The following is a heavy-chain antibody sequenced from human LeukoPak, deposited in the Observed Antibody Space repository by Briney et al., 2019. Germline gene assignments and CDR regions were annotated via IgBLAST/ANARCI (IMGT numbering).Heavy chain of an antibody. CDR1: GFTFSSYA. V-gene: IGHV3-23*01. Sequence: GSLRLSCAASGFTFSSYAMSWVRQAPGKGLEWVSSISASGGNIYYADSVKGRFTISRDNSKDTLYLQMNSLRGEDTAVYYCAKALYCSGGSCYLDYWGQGTLVTVSS. J-gene: IGHJ4*02. CDR2: ISASGGNI. CDR3: AKALYCSGGSCYLDY. D-gene: IGHD2-15*01.